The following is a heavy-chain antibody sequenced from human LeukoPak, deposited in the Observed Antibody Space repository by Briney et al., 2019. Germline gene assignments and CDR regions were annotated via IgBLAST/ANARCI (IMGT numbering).Heavy chain of an antibody. J-gene: IGHJ4*02. D-gene: IGHD1-14*01. CDR2: INSDGSST. CDR3: ARLNRHFDY. Sequence: GGSLRLSCAASGFTFSSYCMHWVRQAPGKGLVWVSRINSDGSSTCYADSVKGRFTISRDNAKNTLYLQMNRLRAEDTAVYYCARLNRHFDYWGQGTLVTVSS. V-gene: IGHV3-74*01. CDR1: GFTFSSYC.